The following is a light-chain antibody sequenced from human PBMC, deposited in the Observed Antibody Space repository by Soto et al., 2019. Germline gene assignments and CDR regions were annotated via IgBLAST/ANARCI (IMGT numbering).Light chain of an antibody. V-gene: IGLV2-14*01. J-gene: IGLJ1*01. Sequence: QSVLTQPASVPGSPGQTITISCTGTSSDIGGYNAVSWYQHHPGKAPKLIIYEVTHRPSGVSDRFSASKSGNTASLTISGLQAEDEADYYCNSFRVSHLYVFGTGTKVTVL. CDR3: NSFRVSHLYV. CDR2: EVT. CDR1: SSDIGGYNA.